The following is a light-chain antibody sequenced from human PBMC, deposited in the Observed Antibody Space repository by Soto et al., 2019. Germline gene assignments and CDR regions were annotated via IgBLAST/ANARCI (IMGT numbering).Light chain of an antibody. J-gene: IGKJ5*01. CDR2: DTY. CDR1: QNVSNY. CDR3: QQRANWPPIT. V-gene: IGKV3-11*01. Sequence: EILRTQSPATLSLSPGESATLSCMASQNVSNYLAWYQQKPGQAHRLIIYDTYNRATGIPDRFSGSGSGTDFTLTISSLESPDFAVYYCQQRANWPPITFGKGTRLEIK.